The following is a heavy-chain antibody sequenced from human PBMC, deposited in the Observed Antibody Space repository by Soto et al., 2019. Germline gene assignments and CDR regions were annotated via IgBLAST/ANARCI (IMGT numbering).Heavy chain of an antibody. J-gene: IGHJ6*03. Sequence: QVQLVQSGAEVKKPGSSVKVSCKASGGTFSSYTISWVRQAPGQGLEWMGRIIPILGIANYAQKFQGRVTINADKSTSTAYMELSSLRSEDTAVYYCARVVLDVGYYYMDVWGKGTTVTVSS. CDR1: GGTFSSYT. D-gene: IGHD2-15*01. CDR2: IIPILGIA. V-gene: IGHV1-69*02. CDR3: ARVVLDVGYYYMDV.